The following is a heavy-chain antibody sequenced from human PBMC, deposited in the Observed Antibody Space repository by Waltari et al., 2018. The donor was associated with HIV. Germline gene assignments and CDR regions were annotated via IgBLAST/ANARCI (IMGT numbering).Heavy chain of an antibody. J-gene: IGHJ6*02. CDR3: ARDVQGYCAGERCFYGMDV. CDR1: GCPVRNYG. Sequence: QVQLVVSGGGGVQPGRSLRLSCAASGCPVRNYGMHWVGPAPGKGLEWVAVVWQDGSNKYYGDSVKGRFTISRDNSKNTLELQMNSLRAEDTAVYYCARDVQGYCAGERCFYGMDVWGQGTTVTVSS. D-gene: IGHD2-8*02. V-gene: IGHV3-33*01. CDR2: VWQDGSNK.